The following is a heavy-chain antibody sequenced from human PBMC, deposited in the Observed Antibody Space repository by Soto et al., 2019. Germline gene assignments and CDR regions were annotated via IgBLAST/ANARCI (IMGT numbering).Heavy chain of an antibody. CDR3: EDGIRDVRSVSAFLLNRSSDL. J-gene: IGHJ2*01. CDR2: IYYSGST. Sequence: GKGLEWIGSIYYSGSTYYNPSLKSRVTISVDTSKNQFSLKLSSVTAADFFFFQAEDGIRDVRSVSAFLLNRSSDL. V-gene: IGHV4-39*01. D-gene: IGHD3-10*02.